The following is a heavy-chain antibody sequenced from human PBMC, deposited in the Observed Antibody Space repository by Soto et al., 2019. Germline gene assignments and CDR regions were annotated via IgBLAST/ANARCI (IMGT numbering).Heavy chain of an antibody. CDR2: VNWNGGST. D-gene: IGHD2-21*02. CDR1: GFTFGDCG. CDR3: ARVPYCSSGCYSWFDP. Sequence: GGSPRPSRTTSGFTFGDCGNSLARLAPEKGLEWFAGVNWNGGSTGYADSVKGRFTISRDNAKNTLYLQMNSLRAEDTAVYYCARVPYCSSGCYSWFDPWGQGTLVTVSS. V-gene: IGHV3-20*04. J-gene: IGHJ5*02.